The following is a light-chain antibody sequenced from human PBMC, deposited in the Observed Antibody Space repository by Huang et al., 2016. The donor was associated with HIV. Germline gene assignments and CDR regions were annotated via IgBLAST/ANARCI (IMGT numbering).Light chain of an antibody. CDR1: QSVSSSY. CDR3: QQYGRSPRT. J-gene: IGKJ1*01. V-gene: IGKV3-20*01. CDR2: GAS. Sequence: EIVLTQSPGTLSLSPGERATLTCRASQSVSSSYLAWYQQNPGQAPRLLIYGASSRATRIPVRFAGSGSGTDFTLTIGRLEPEDCALYYCQQYGRSPRTFGKGTKVEIK.